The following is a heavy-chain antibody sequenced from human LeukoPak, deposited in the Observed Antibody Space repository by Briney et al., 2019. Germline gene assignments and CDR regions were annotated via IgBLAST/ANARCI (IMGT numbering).Heavy chain of an antibody. CDR3: ARAGDYGDYVDYFDY. Sequence: SQTLSLTCTVSGGSISSGDYYWSWIRQPPGKGLEWIGYIYYSGSTNYNPSLKSRVTISVDTSRNQFSLKLSSVTAADTAVYYCARAGDYGDYVDYFDYWGQGTLVTVSS. CDR2: IYYSGST. V-gene: IGHV4-61*08. J-gene: IGHJ4*02. CDR1: GGSISSGDYY. D-gene: IGHD4-17*01.